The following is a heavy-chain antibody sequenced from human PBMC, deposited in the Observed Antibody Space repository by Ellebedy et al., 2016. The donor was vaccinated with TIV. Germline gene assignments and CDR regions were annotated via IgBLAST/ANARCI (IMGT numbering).Heavy chain of an antibody. D-gene: IGHD5-24*01. CDR2: ISQDGSET. J-gene: IGHJ4*02. CDR1: RFMSTW. CDR3: ARDARIFFDGAGSHGALEN. Sequence: PGGSLRLSCAASRFMSTWMSWVRQAPGKGLEWVGQISQDGSETYYVASVRGRFIISRDNADNSLYLQMNSLRAEDTAVYYCARDARIFFDGAGSHGALENWGQGTLVTVSS. V-gene: IGHV3-7*03.